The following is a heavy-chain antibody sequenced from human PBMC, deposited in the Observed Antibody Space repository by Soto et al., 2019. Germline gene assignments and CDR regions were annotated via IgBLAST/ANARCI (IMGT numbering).Heavy chain of an antibody. CDR3: ARAGYYDFWSGSPFHYGMDV. J-gene: IGHJ6*02. Sequence: GASVKVSCKASGDTYTSYDINWVRQATGQGLEWMGWMNPNSGNTGYAQKFQGRVTMTRNTSISTAYMELSSLRSEDKAVYYCARAGYYDFWSGSPFHYGMDVWGQGTTVTVSS. CDR1: GDTYTSYD. D-gene: IGHD3-3*01. V-gene: IGHV1-8*01. CDR2: MNPNSGNT.